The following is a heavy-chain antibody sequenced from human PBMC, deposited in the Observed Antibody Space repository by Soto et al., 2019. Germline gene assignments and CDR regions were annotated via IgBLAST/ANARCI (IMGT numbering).Heavy chain of an antibody. Sequence: QVQLQESGPGLVKPSQTLSLTCTVSGCSISSGGYYWSWIRQHPGKGLEWIGYIYYSGSTYYNPSLKSRVTISVATSKNQFSLKLSSVTAADTAVYYCARAKKGIAAAENWFDPWGQGTLVTVSS. J-gene: IGHJ5*02. CDR1: GCSISSGGYY. D-gene: IGHD6-13*01. V-gene: IGHV4-31*03. CDR2: IYYSGST. CDR3: ARAKKGIAAAENWFDP.